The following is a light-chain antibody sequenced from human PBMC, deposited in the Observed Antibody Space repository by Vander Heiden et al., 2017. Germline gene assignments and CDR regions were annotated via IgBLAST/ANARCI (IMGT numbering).Light chain of an antibody. CDR1: QSISRD. Sequence: VMTQSPDTLSLSPGEPATPSCRASQSISRDLAWYQQNPGQPPKLLIYDTSDRAAGLPAKFSGSGSGTEFTLTISSLQSEDFAVYSCQQYNYWPPSFGGGTKVEIK. V-gene: IGKV3-15*01. CDR3: QQYNYWPPS. J-gene: IGKJ4*01. CDR2: DTS.